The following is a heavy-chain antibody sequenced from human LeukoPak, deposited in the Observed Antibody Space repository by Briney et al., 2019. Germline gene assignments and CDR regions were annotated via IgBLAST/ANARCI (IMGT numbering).Heavy chain of an antibody. CDR3: ATGPIAVAGTFDY. D-gene: IGHD6-19*01. CDR2: INVGNGNT. J-gene: IGHJ4*02. Sequence: ASVKVSCKASGYTFTSYDMHWVRQAPGQRLEWMGWINVGNGNTKYSQKFQGRVTVTRDTSASTAYMELSSLRSEDTAVYYCATGPIAVAGTFDYWGQGTLVTVSS. CDR1: GYTFTSYD. V-gene: IGHV1-3*01.